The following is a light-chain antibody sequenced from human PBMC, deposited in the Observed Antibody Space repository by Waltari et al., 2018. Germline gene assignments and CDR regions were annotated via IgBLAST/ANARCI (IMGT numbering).Light chain of an antibody. CDR3: QQRSNWPPLT. J-gene: IGKJ4*01. V-gene: IGKV3-11*01. CDR1: QSVSSY. CDR2: EAS. Sequence: EIVLTQSPATLSSSPGETATPSCRASQSVSSYLGWYQQKPGQAPRLLIYEASNSATGIPPRFSGSGSGTDFTLTISSLEPEXFAVYYCQQRSNWPPLTFGGGTKVEIK.